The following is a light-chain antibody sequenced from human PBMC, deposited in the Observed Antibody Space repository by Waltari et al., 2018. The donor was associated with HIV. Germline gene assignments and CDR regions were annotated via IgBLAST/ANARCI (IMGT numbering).Light chain of an antibody. Sequence: QSVLTQPPSASGTPGPRVTISCSGTSSTLGNNYVYWYHQLPGTAPKLLIYRTNQRPSGVPDRFSGAKSGTSASLAISGLRSEDEADYYCAAWDGSLSGPVFGGGTKLTVL. J-gene: IGLJ3*02. CDR2: RTN. V-gene: IGLV1-47*01. CDR3: AAWDGSLSGPV. CDR1: SSTLGNNY.